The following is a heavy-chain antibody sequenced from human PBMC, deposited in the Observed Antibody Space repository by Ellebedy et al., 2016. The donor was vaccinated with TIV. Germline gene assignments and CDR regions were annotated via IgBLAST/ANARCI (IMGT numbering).Heavy chain of an antibody. Sequence: SETLSLXXAVYGGSFSGYYWSWIRQPPGKGLEWIGEINHSGSTNYNPSLKSRVTISVDTSKNQFSLKLSSVTAADTAVYYCARGGPLIVGATPFDYWGQGTLVTVSS. D-gene: IGHD1-26*01. J-gene: IGHJ4*02. CDR1: GGSFSGYY. CDR3: ARGGPLIVGATPFDY. CDR2: INHSGST. V-gene: IGHV4-34*01.